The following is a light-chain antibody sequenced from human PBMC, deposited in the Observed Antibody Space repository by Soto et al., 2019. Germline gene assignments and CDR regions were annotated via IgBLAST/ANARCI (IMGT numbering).Light chain of an antibody. Sequence: DIQMTQSPSSLSASVGDRVTITCRASQGISNYLAWYQQKPGKVPKLLIYAASTLESGVPSRFSGSGSGTDFTLTISILQPEDVANYYCQKYNSAPHTFGQGTKLEIK. CDR3: QKYNSAPHT. J-gene: IGKJ2*01. CDR2: AAS. CDR1: QGISNY. V-gene: IGKV1-27*01.